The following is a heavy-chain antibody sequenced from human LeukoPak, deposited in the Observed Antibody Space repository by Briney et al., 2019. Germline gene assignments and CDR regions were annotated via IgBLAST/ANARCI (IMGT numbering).Heavy chain of an antibody. D-gene: IGHD1-26*01. CDR3: ARNSGSNRPVDC. J-gene: IGHJ4*02. CDR1: GLTLSIYW. Sequence: GGSLRLSCAASGLTLSIYWMHWVRQAPGEGLVWVSGINTDGSTTMHAASVKGRFTISRDNDKNTLYLQMNSLRAEDTAVYFCARNSGSNRPVDCWGQGTLVAVSS. V-gene: IGHV3-74*03. CDR2: INTDGSTT.